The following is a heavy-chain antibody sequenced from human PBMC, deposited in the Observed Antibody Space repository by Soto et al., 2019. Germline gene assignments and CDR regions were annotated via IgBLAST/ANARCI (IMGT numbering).Heavy chain of an antibody. CDR1: GGSISSSSYY. V-gene: IGHV4-39*01. CDR2: IYYSGST. Sequence: SETLSLTCTVSGGSISSSSYYWGWIRQPPGKGLEWIGSIYYSGSTYYNPSLKSRVTISVDTSKNHFSLKLSSVTAADTAVYYCARHDFGVVNNWSDSWGQGTLVTVSS. J-gene: IGHJ5*01. D-gene: IGHD3-3*01. CDR3: ARHDFGVVNNWSDS.